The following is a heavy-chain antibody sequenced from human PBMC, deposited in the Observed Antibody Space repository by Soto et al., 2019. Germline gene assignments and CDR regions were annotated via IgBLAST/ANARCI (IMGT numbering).Heavy chain of an antibody. CDR2: IWSDGTKK. D-gene: IGHD6-13*01. CDR3: ARDWWEEPAGKETVSQFDY. Sequence: QVHLVESGGGVVQPGRSLTLSCTASGFAFSNYGIHWVRQAPGRGLEWVAVIWSDGTKKFYAGSVRGRFTISRDNSKNTIYLQMNSLLAEDTAVYYCARDWWEEPAGKETVSQFDYWGQGTLVTVSS. V-gene: IGHV3-33*01. J-gene: IGHJ4*02. CDR1: GFAFSNYG.